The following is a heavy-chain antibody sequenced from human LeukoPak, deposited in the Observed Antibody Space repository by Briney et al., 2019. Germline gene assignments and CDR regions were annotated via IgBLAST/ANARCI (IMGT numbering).Heavy chain of an antibody. CDR1: GFTFSSYA. D-gene: IGHD3-16*01. V-gene: IGHV3-30*04. CDR3: ARDGGAFDT. CDR2: ISYDGSNK. J-gene: IGHJ3*02. Sequence: GRSLRLSCAASGFTFSSYAMHWVRQAPGKGLEWVAVISYDGSNKYYADSVKGRFTISRDNSKNTLYLQMNSLRAEDTAVYYCARDGGAFDTWGQGTMVTVSS.